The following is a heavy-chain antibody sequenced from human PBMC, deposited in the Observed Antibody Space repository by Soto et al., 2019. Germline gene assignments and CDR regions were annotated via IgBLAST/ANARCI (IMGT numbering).Heavy chain of an antibody. CDR2: IYPDDSDL. J-gene: IGHJ4*02. CDR3: TKGDTSPFES. CDR1: GYSFTDYW. V-gene: IGHV5-51*01. Sequence: PGESLRISCKGSGYSFTDYWIGWVRQIPGKGLEWMGIIYPDDSDLRYYPSFQGEVTISAEKSINNACPQWNRLKSSVTARYYVTKGDTSPFESWGQGTLVTVAS. D-gene: IGHD3-16*01.